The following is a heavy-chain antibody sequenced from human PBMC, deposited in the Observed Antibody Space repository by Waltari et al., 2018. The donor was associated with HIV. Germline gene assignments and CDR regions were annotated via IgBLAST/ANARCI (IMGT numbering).Heavy chain of an antibody. D-gene: IGHD3-22*01. J-gene: IGHJ3*02. CDR1: GYTFTNYD. CDR3: ARGYSYDRSGEAFDI. Sequence: QVQLVQSGAEVKKPGASVKVSCKASGYTFTNYDINGVRQATGQGLEWMGWMNPNSGNTGYAQKFQGRGTMTRNTSISTAYMELSSLRSEDTAVYYCARGYSYDRSGEAFDIWGQGTMVTVSS. V-gene: IGHV1-8*01. CDR2: MNPNSGNT.